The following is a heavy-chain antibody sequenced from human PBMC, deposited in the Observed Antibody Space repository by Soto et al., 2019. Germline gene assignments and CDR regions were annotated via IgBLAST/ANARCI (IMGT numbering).Heavy chain of an antibody. Sequence: GESLKISCKGSGYNFTSYWLGWVRQMPGKGLEWMGIIYPGDSDTRYSSSFQGQVTISADKSISTAYLQWSSLKASDTAMYYCARSSLAVAGYFHDWGQGTLVTVAS. D-gene: IGHD6-13*01. V-gene: IGHV5-51*01. CDR2: IYPGDSDT. CDR3: ARSSLAVAGYFHD. CDR1: GYNFTSYW. J-gene: IGHJ4*02.